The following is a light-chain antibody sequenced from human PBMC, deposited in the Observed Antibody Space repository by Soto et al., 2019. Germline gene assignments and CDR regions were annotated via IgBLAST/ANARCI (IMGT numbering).Light chain of an antibody. CDR2: LAS. Sequence: DIVMTQSPDSLAVSLGEGASINCKSSQTILYSSNNKNYLAWYQQSPGQPPKLLIYLASTRESGVPDRFSGSGSGTDFTLTISSLQAEDVAVYYCQQYYTTPRTFGQGTKVEIK. V-gene: IGKV4-1*01. CDR3: QQYYTTPRT. J-gene: IGKJ1*01. CDR1: QTILYSSNNKNY.